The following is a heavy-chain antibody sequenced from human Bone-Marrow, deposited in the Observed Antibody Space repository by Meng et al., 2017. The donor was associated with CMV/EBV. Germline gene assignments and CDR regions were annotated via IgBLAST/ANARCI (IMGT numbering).Heavy chain of an antibody. V-gene: IGHV4-4*02. J-gene: IGHJ4*02. CDR3: ARVDTSMVAFDY. D-gene: IGHD5-18*01. CDR2: IYHSGGT. Sequence: TCAVSGGSVSSNNWWSWVRQPPGKGLEWIGEIYHSGGTNYNPSLKSRVTISLDKSKNQFSLKLTSVTAADTAVYYCARVDTSMVAFDYWGQGTLVTVSS. CDR1: GGSVSSNNW.